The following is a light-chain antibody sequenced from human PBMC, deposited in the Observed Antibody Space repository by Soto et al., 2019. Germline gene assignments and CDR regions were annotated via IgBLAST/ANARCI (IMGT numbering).Light chain of an antibody. V-gene: IGKV3-20*01. CDR3: QQYVSSPRT. CDR2: GAC. CDR1: QSVSNSY. Sequence: EIVLTQSPGTLSLSPGERATLSCRASQSVSNSYLAWYQQIPGQAPRLLIYGACSRAPGIPDRFTGSGSGTDFTLTISRLEPEDFAVYYCQQYVSSPRTFGQGTKVDIK. J-gene: IGKJ1*01.